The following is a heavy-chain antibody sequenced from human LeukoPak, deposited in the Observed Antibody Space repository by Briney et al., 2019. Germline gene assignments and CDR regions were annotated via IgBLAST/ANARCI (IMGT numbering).Heavy chain of an antibody. J-gene: IGHJ5*02. CDR2: IYHSGST. D-gene: IGHD4-23*01. Sequence: SETLSLTCTVSGYSISSGYHWGWIRQPPGKGLEWIGSIYHSGSTYYNPSLKSRVTISVDTSKNQFSLKLSSVTAADTAVYYCARDRGSTVVTPSWFDPWGQGTLVTVSS. CDR1: GYSISSGYH. CDR3: ARDRGSTVVTPSWFDP. V-gene: IGHV4-38-2*02.